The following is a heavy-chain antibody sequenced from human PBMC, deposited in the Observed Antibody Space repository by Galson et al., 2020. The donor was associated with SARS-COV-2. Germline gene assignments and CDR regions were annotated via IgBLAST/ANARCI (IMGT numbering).Heavy chain of an antibody. D-gene: IGHD3-22*01. J-gene: IGHJ2*01. Sequence: SETLSLTCTVSGYSVSTTNYWGWLRQPPGRGLEWIGSVYPSGTTYYNPSLKSRVTISVDTSKNQFSLRLDSVTAADTALYYCARQGVNMIVLVTVPGWYFDRWGRGTLVTVSS. V-gene: IGHV4-38-2*02. CDR1: GYSVSTTNY. CDR3: ARQGVNMIVLVTVPGWYFDR. CDR2: VYPSGTT.